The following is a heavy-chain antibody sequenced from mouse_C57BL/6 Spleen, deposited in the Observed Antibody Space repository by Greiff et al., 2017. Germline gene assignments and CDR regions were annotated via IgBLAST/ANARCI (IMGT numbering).Heavy chain of an antibody. J-gene: IGHJ4*01. CDR2: IRNKANGYTT. CDR1: GFTFTDYY. Sequence: DVMLVESGGGLVQPGGSLSLSCAASGFTFTDYYMSWVRQPPGQALEWLGFIRNKANGYTTEYSSSVKGRFTISRDNSQSILYLRMNALGAEDSATYYCARYSSGYAMDYWGQGTSVTVSS. CDR3: ARYSSGYAMDY. V-gene: IGHV7-3*01. D-gene: IGHD3-2*02.